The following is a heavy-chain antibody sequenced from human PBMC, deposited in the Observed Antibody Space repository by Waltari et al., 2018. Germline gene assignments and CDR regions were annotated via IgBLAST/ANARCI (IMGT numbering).Heavy chain of an antibody. V-gene: IGHV4-59*01. Sequence: QVQLQESGPGLVKPSETLSLTCTVSGGSISSYYWSWIRQPPGKGLEWIGYINYSGSTNYNPSLKSRVTISVDTSKNQFSLKLSSVTAADTAVYYCARERPGSFDYWGQGTLVTVSS. CDR2: INYSGST. CDR3: ARERPGSFDY. CDR1: GGSISSYY. J-gene: IGHJ4*02. D-gene: IGHD3-10*01.